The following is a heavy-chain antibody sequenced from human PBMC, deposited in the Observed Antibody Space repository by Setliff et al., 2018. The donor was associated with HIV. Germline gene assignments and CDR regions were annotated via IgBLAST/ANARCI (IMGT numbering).Heavy chain of an antibody. CDR1: GGSFSGYY. CDR2: ISHSGST. D-gene: IGHD6-13*01. Sequence: SETLSLTCAVYGGSFSGYYWSWIRQPPGKGLEWIGEISHSGSTNYNPSLKSRVTISVDTSKNQFSLKLSSVTAADTAVYYCARGGNSSSWYLYYFDYWGQGTLVTVPQ. V-gene: IGHV4-34*01. CDR3: ARGGNSSSWYLYYFDY. J-gene: IGHJ4*02.